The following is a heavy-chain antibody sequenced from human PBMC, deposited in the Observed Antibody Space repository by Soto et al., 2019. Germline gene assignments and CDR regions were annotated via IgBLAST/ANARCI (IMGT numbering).Heavy chain of an antibody. J-gene: IGHJ4*02. CDR2: IYPGDSDT. CDR1: GYSFINYW. Sequence: GESLKISCKGSGYSFINYWIGWVRQMPGKGLEWMGIIYPGDSDTRYSPSFQGQVTISADKSISTAYLQWSSLKASDTAIYYCARRPEYCGGDCYSAPDYWGQGTLVTAPQ. D-gene: IGHD2-21*02. CDR3: ARRPEYCGGDCYSAPDY. V-gene: IGHV5-51*01.